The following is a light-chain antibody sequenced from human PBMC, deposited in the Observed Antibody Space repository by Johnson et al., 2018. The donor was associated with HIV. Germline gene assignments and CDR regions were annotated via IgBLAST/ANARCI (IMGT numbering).Light chain of an antibody. J-gene: IGLJ1*01. Sequence: QSVLTQPPSVSAAPGQKVTIPCSGSSSNIGNNYASRYQQVPGTAPKLLIYDNHKRPSGIPDRFSASKSGTSATLVITGLQTGDEADYYCGAWDSSLSAHFVVGTGTKVTVL. V-gene: IGLV1-51*01. CDR3: GAWDSSLSAHFV. CDR1: SSNIGNNY. CDR2: DNH.